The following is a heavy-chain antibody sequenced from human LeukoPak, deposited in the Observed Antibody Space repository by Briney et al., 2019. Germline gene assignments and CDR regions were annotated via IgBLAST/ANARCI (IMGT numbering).Heavy chain of an antibody. Sequence: SVKVSCKASGGTFSTHAISWMRQAPGQGLEWMGGIIPIFGTANYAQKFQGRVTITTDESTSTAYMELSSLRSEDTAVYYCARGGIAGHYYYYYMDVWGKGTTVTVSS. CDR2: IIPIFGTA. D-gene: IGHD6-13*01. J-gene: IGHJ6*03. CDR1: GGTFSTHA. V-gene: IGHV1-69*05. CDR3: ARGGIAGHYYYYYMDV.